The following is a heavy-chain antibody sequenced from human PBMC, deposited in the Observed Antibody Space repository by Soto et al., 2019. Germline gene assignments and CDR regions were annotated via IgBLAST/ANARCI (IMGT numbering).Heavy chain of an antibody. J-gene: IGHJ5*02. CDR1: GGSISSSSYY. CDR2: IYYSGST. Sequence: PSETLSLTCTVSGGSISSSSYYWGWIRQPPGKGLEWIGSIYYSGSTYYNPSLKSRVTISVDTSKNQFSLKLSSVTAADTAVYYCARPYSRSAHGWFDPWGQGTLVTVSS. D-gene: IGHD6-6*01. V-gene: IGHV4-39*01. CDR3: ARPYSRSAHGWFDP.